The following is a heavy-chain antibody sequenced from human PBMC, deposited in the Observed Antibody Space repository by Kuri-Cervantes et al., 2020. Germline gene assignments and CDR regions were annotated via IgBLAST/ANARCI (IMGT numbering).Heavy chain of an antibody. CDR3: ARDGGLRFLEWSQSVDYYMDV. CDR1: GFTFSSYD. J-gene: IGHJ6*03. D-gene: IGHD3-3*01. V-gene: IGHV3-13*01. CDR2: IGSAGDT. Sequence: GGSLRLSCAASGFTFSSYDMHWVRQATGKRLEWVSGIGSAGDTYYPGSVKGRFTISRENARNSLFPQMNSLRAGDTAVYYCARDGGLRFLEWSQSVDYYMDVWGKGTTVTVSS.